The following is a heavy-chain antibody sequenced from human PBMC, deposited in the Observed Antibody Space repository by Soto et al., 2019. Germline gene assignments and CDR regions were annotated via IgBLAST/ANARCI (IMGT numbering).Heavy chain of an antibody. CDR3: AKDHDYYYGSGGYNFDL. CDR2: ISYDGSNK. D-gene: IGHD3-10*01. Sequence: QVQLVESGGGVVQPGRSLRLSCAASGFTFSSYGMHWVRQAPGKGLEWVAVISYDGSNKYYADSVKGRFTISRDNSKNTLYLQMNSLRAEDTAVYYCAKDHDYYYGSGGYNFDLWGRGTLVTVSS. CDR1: GFTFSSYG. V-gene: IGHV3-30*18. J-gene: IGHJ2*01.